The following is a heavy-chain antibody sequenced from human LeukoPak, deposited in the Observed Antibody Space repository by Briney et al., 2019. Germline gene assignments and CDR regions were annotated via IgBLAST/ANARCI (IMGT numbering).Heavy chain of an antibody. CDR2: INHSGST. V-gene: IGHV4-34*01. D-gene: IGHD2-21*02. CDR3: AGGPVTALELFYY. Sequence: SETLSLTCAVYGGSFSGYYWSWIRQPPGKGLEWIGEINHSGSTKYNPSLKSRVTISVDTSKTQFSLKVTSVTATDTAVYYCAGGPVTALELFYYWGQGTLVTVSS. CDR1: GGSFSGYY. J-gene: IGHJ4*02.